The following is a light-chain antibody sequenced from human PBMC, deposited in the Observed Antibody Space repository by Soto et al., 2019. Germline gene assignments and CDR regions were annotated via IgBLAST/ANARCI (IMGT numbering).Light chain of an antibody. CDR3: SSYTSSSTLDYV. CDR1: SSDVGGYNY. Sequence: QSALTQPASVSGSPGQSITISCTGTSSDVGGYNYVSWYQQHPGKAPKLMIYDVSNRPSGVSNRFSGSKSGSTASLTISGLQAEDEADYYCSSYTSSSTLDYVFGTGTKVTV. V-gene: IGLV2-14*01. J-gene: IGLJ1*01. CDR2: DVS.